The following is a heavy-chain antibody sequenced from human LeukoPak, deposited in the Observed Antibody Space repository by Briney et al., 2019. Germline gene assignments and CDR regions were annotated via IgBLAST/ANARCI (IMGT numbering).Heavy chain of an antibody. Sequence: PGGSLRLSCAASGFTFGDYAMSWVRQAPGKGLEWVGFIRSKAYGGTTEYAASVKGRFTISRDDSKSIAYLQMNSLKTEDTAVYYCTYLSWGSFDYWGQGTLVTVSS. CDR2: IRSKAYGGTT. CDR3: TYLSWGSFDY. J-gene: IGHJ4*02. D-gene: IGHD3-16*01. CDR1: GFTFGDYA. V-gene: IGHV3-49*04.